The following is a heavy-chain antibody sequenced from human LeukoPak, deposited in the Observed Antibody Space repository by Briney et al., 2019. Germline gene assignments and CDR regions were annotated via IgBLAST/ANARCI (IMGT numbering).Heavy chain of an antibody. CDR1: GNTLTELS. CDR2: FDPEDGET. Sequence: ASVKVSCKVSGNTLTELSMHWVRQAPGKGLEWMGGFDPEDGETIYAQKFQGRVTMTEDTSTDTAYMELSSLRSEDTAVYYCARFGYYYDSSLPFDYWGQGTLVTVSS. J-gene: IGHJ4*02. V-gene: IGHV1-24*01. D-gene: IGHD3-22*01. CDR3: ARFGYYYDSSLPFDY.